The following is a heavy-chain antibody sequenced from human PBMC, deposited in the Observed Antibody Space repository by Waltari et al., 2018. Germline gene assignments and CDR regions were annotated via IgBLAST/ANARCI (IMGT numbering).Heavy chain of an antibody. Sequence: QVQLQESGPGLVKPSQTLSLTCSVSGGSLRTGGYSWSWIRQLPGKGLEWIGYVSHSGTTYYNPSLKSRVTISVDTSKNQFSLKLTSMTAADTAVYFCARVPLTVAGVSGFDYWGQGTLVTVS. J-gene: IGHJ4*02. D-gene: IGHD6-19*01. CDR2: VSHSGTT. V-gene: IGHV4-31*03. CDR1: GGSLRTGGYS. CDR3: ARVPLTVAGVSGFDY.